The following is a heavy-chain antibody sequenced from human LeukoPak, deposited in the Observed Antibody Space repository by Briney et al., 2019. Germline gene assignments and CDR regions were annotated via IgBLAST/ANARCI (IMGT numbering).Heavy chain of an antibody. CDR1: VFTFSNDN. CDR3: VRDDDRPDNGLDY. CDR2: ISSSGSTI. D-gene: IGHD3-22*01. V-gene: IGHV3-48*01. J-gene: IGHJ4*02. Sequence: GGSLRLSCVASVFTFSNDNMNWVRQAPGKGLEWISHISSSGSTIYYADSVKGRFTISRDNGKNSLYLQMNSLRAEDTAVYYCVRDDDRPDNGLDYWGQGTLVTVSS.